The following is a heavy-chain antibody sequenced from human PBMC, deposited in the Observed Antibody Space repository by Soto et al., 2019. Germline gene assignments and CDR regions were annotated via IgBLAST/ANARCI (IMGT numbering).Heavy chain of an antibody. Sequence: GASVKVSCKASGYTFTSYGISWVRQAPGQGLEWMGWISAYNGNTNYAQKLQGRVTMTTDTSTSTAYMELRSLRSDDTAVYYCAREVGDSKWLLDNWFDPWGQGTLVTVSS. J-gene: IGHJ5*02. CDR2: ISAYNGNT. D-gene: IGHD3-22*01. V-gene: IGHV1-18*01. CDR1: GYTFTSYG. CDR3: AREVGDSKWLLDNWFDP.